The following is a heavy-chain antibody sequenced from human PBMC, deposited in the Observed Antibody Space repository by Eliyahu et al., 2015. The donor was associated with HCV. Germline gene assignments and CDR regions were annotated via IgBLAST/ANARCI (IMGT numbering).Heavy chain of an antibody. V-gene: IGHV4-34*01. CDR1: GGSFSGYY. Sequence: QVQLQQWGAGLLKPSETLSLTCAVYGGSFSGYYWSWDRPAPGKGLEWIGEINHSGSTNYNPSLKSRVTISVDTSKNQFSLKLSSVTAADTAVYYCARGLGYYDSSGLWGQGTLVTVSS. CDR2: INHSGST. J-gene: IGHJ4*02. CDR3: ARGLGYYDSSGL. D-gene: IGHD3-22*01.